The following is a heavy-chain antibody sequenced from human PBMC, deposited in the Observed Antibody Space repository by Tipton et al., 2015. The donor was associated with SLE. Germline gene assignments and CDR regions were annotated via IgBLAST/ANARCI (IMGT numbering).Heavy chain of an antibody. Sequence: LRLSCAVYGGSFNGYYWSWIRQPPGKGLEWIGEINHSGSTNYNPSLKSRVTISVDTSKNQFSLKLSSVTAADTAVYYCARARGGDPLDYYGMDVWGQGTTVTVSS. V-gene: IGHV4-34*01. D-gene: IGHD4-17*01. CDR3: ARARGGDPLDYYGMDV. CDR1: GGSFNGYY. J-gene: IGHJ6*02. CDR2: INHSGST.